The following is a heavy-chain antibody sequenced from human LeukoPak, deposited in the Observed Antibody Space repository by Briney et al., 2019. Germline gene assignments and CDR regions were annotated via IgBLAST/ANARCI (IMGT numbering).Heavy chain of an antibody. D-gene: IGHD4-11*01. CDR1: VFTFSSYC. CDR3: ARDPYRMLATVTTGVAFDI. Sequence: PGGSLRLSCAASVFTFSSYCMSWVRQAPGKGLEWVANIKQDGSEKYYVDSVKGRFTISRDNAKNSLYLQMNSLRAEDTAVYYCARDPYRMLATVTTGVAFDIWGQGTMVTVSS. J-gene: IGHJ3*02. V-gene: IGHV3-7*01. CDR2: IKQDGSEK.